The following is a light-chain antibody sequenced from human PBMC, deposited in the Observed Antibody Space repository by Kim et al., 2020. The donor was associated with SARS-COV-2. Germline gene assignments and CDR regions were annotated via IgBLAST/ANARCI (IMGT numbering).Light chain of an antibody. CDR3: QEYNSWPALS. CDR1: HSVSSN. J-gene: IGKJ4*01. V-gene: IGKV3D-15*03. Sequence: SPGERATLSCSASHSVSSNVAWYQQKPGQAPRLLIYDTSIRASGIPARFSGSGSGTEFTLTISALQSEDFAVYYCQEYNSWPALSFGGGTKVDIK. CDR2: DTS.